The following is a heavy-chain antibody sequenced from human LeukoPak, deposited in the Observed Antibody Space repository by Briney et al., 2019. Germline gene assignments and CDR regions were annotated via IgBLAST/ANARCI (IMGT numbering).Heavy chain of an antibody. Sequence: PGGSLRLSCAASGFTFSSYAMHWVRQAPGKGLGYVSAISSNGGSTYYANSVKGRFTISRDNSKNTLYLQMGSLRAEDMAVYYCARDPTTNDDFAFDIWGQGTMVTVSS. J-gene: IGHJ3*02. V-gene: IGHV3-64*01. D-gene: IGHD4-17*01. CDR1: GFTFSSYA. CDR3: ARDPTTNDDFAFDI. CDR2: ISSNGGST.